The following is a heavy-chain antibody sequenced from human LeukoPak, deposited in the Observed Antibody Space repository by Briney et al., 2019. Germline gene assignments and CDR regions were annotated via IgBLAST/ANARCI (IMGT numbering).Heavy chain of an antibody. CDR3: ARGPYSYDSSGAFDI. Sequence: SETLSLTCTVSGGSIGSYYWSWIRQPAGKGLEWIGRISSSGSTNYNPSLKSRVTISVDTSKNQFSLKLSSVTAADRAVYFCARGPYSYDSSGAFDIWGQGTVVTVSS. V-gene: IGHV4-4*07. J-gene: IGHJ3*02. CDR2: ISSSGST. D-gene: IGHD3-22*01. CDR1: GGSIGSYY.